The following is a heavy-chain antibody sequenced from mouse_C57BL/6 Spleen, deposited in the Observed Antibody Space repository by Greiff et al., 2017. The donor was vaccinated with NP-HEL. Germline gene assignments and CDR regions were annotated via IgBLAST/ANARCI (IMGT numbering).Heavy chain of an antibody. Sequence: QVQLQQSGPELVKPGASVKISCKASGYAFSSSWMNWVKQRPGKGLEWIGRIYPGDGDTNYNGKFKGKATLTADKSSSTAYMQLSSLTSEDSAVYFCARSGIYYYGSSFAYWGQGTLVTVSA. CDR2: IYPGDGDT. CDR3: ARSGIYYYGSSFAY. V-gene: IGHV1-82*01. CDR1: GYAFSSSW. J-gene: IGHJ3*01. D-gene: IGHD1-1*01.